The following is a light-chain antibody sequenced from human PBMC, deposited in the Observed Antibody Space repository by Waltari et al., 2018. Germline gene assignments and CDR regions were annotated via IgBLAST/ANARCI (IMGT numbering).Light chain of an antibody. CDR2: GTS. Sequence: SVLTQPPSVSGAPGQRVSLPCTGSGSHLGAGCGLHWYQQHPGKAPKLLIYGTSTRPPGVPDRFFGSQSGTSASLAITALQAEDEAEYYCQSYDTSLSVVFGGGTKLTVL. CDR3: QSYDTSLSVV. CDR1: GSHLGAGCG. V-gene: IGLV1-40*01. J-gene: IGLJ2*01.